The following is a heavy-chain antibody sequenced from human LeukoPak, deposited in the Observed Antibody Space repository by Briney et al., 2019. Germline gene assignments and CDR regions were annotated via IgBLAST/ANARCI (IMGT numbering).Heavy chain of an antibody. CDR2: IRSKAYGGTT. CDR3: TRVDYYYGSGSYWPFDY. CDR1: GFTFGDYA. J-gene: IGHJ4*02. V-gene: IGHV3-49*04. D-gene: IGHD3-10*01. Sequence: PGRSLRLSCRASGFTFGDYAMSWVRQAPGKGLEWVGFIRSKAYGGTTEYAASVKGRFTISRDDSKTIAYLQMNSLKTDDTAVYYCTRVDYYYGSGSYWPFDYWGQGTLVTVSS.